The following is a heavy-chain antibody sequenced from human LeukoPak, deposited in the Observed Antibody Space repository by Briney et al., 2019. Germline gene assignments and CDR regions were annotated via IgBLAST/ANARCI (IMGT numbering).Heavy chain of an antibody. CDR1: GLTVSTSY. CDR3: ARDTYDSSGYYLGMDV. J-gene: IGHJ6*02. CDR2: IYSSGRT. D-gene: IGHD3-22*01. V-gene: IGHV3-53*01. Sequence: GGSLRLSCAASGLTVSTSYFSWVRRAPGKGLEWVSVIYSSGRTYFADSVKGRFTVSRDNSRNTLYLQMNSLRDEDTAVYYCARDTYDSSGYYLGMDVWGQGTTVTVSS.